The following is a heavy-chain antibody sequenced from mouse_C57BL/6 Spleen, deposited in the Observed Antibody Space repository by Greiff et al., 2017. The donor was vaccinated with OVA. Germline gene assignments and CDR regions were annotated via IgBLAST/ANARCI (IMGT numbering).Heavy chain of an antibody. CDR2: IYPGDGDT. CDR1: GYAFSSYW. Sequence: VKLMESGAELVKPGASVKISCKASGYAFSSYWMNWVKQRPGKGLEWIGQIYPGDGDTNYNGKFKGKATLTADKSSSTAYMQLSSLTSEDSAVYFCARSRNGSSQAWFAYWGQGTLVTVSA. J-gene: IGHJ3*01. V-gene: IGHV1-80*01. CDR3: ARSRNGSSQAWFAY. D-gene: IGHD1-1*01.